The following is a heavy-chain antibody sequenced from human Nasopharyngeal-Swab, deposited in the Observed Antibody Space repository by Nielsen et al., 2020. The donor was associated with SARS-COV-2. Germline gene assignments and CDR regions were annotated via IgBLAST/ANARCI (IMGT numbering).Heavy chain of an antibody. CDR1: GFTFSRHG. CDR3: AKHPIRIYYYYMDV. CDR2: ISCSGGST. D-gene: IGHD2/OR15-2a*01. Sequence: GFLRLPCAAFGFTFSRHGIGWVRPAPGEGPEWVSAISCSGGSTYYADSVKGRFTISRDNSKNTLYLQMNSLRAEDTAVYYCAKHPIRIYYYYMDVWGKGTTVTVSS. V-gene: IGHV3-23*01. J-gene: IGHJ6*03.